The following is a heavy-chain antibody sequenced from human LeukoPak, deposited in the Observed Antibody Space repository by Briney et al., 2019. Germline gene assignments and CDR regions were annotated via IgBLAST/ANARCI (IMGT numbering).Heavy chain of an antibody. Sequence: PGGSLRLSCAASGFTFSSYSMNWVRQAPGKGLEWVSSISSSSSYIYYADSVKGRFTISIDNAKNSLYLQMNSLRAEDTDVYYCARVTVVAATLSYYYGMDVWGQGTTVTVYS. J-gene: IGHJ6*02. CDR2: ISSSSSYI. V-gene: IGHV3-21*01. CDR3: ARVTVVAATLSYYYGMDV. D-gene: IGHD2-15*01. CDR1: GFTFSSYS.